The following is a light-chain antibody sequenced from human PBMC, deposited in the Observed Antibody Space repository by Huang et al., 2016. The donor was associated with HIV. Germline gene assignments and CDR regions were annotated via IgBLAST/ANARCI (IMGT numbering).Light chain of an antibody. CDR2: GAS. CDR3: QKYDSVPFT. V-gene: IGKV1-27*01. Sequence: DIQMTQSPSSLSASIGDRVTITCRASQVISNSLAWYQQKAGKVPQLLISGASTLHSGVPSRFTGSGSGTDFTLTINSLQPEDVATYYCQKYDSVPFTFGPGTKVDIK. J-gene: IGKJ3*01. CDR1: QVISNS.